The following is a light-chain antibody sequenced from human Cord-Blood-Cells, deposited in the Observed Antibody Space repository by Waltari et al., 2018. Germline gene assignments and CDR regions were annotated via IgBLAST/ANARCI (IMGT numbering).Light chain of an antibody. V-gene: IGKV1-5*01. Sequence: DIQMTQSHSTLSASVGDRVPITCRASQSISSWLAWYQQKPGKAPKLLIYDASSLESGVPSRFSGSGSGTEFTLTISSLQPDDFATYYCQQYNSYWTFGQGTKVEIK. J-gene: IGKJ1*01. CDR1: QSISSW. CDR2: DAS. CDR3: QQYNSYWT.